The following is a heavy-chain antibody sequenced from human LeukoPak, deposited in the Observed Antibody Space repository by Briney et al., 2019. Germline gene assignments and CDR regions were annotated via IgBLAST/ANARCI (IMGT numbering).Heavy chain of an antibody. CDR3: ATPYSLYVFDI. CDR1: GLTFTDYA. Sequence: GGSLRLSCAASGLTFTDYAMNWVRQAPGKGLEWVSGISNSDGSTYYAGSVKGRFTISRDSSKRTVYLQMSSLRADDTAVYYCATPYSLYVFDIWGQGTMVTVSS. V-gene: IGHV3-23*01. J-gene: IGHJ3*02. D-gene: IGHD2-21*01. CDR2: ISNSDGST.